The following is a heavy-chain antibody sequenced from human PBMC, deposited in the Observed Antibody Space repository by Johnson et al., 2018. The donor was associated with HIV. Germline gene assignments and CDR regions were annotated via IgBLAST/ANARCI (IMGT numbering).Heavy chain of an antibody. CDR1: GSSGFTFSYYG. J-gene: IGHJ3*02. CDR2: ISGGGSSI. CDR3: ATDGTRDIVANGAFDI. D-gene: IGHD2-15*01. V-gene: IGHV3-48*03. Sequence: VQLVESGGGVVQPGGSLRLSCVPSGSSGFTFSYYGMHWVRQAPGKGLAWVSYISGGGSSIYYAESVKDRLTISRDNAKNSLSLQMNSLRAEDTAVYYCATDGTRDIVANGAFDIWGQGTMVTVSS.